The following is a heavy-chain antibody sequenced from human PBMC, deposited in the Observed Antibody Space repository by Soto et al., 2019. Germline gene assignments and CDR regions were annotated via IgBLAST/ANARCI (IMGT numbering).Heavy chain of an antibody. D-gene: IGHD6-6*01. CDR2: INTSTGNT. CDR3: ARGEGMAARHDGYDI. Sequence: QVRLVQSGTEVKKPGASVKVSCKASGYTFTNYDVTWVRQAPGQGLEWMGWINTSTGNTNYAQKLQGRVTMTTDTSASTAYMELRSLRSDDTAVYYCARGEGMAARHDGYDIWGQGTMVTVSS. V-gene: IGHV1-18*04. CDR1: GYTFTNYD. J-gene: IGHJ3*02.